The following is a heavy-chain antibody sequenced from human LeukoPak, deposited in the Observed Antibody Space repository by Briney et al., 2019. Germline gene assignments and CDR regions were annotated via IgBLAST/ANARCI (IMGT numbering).Heavy chain of an antibody. CDR1: GFTSSSYA. J-gene: IGHJ4*02. Sequence: PGGPLRLSCAASGFTSSSYAMSWVRQAPGKGLEWVSAISGSGGSTYYADSVKGRFTISRDNSKNTLYLQMSSLRAEDTAVYYCAKVQGYDFWSGYDLYYFDYWGQGTLVTVSS. V-gene: IGHV3-23*01. CDR2: ISGSGGST. D-gene: IGHD3-3*01. CDR3: AKVQGYDFWSGYDLYYFDY.